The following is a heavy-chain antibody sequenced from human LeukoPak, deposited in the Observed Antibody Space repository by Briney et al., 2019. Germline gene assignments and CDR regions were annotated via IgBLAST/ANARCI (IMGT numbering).Heavy chain of an antibody. CDR1: DDSITIYY. V-gene: IGHV4-34*01. CDR3: ARRVLTYRITMVRAAGAFDY. CDR2: INHSGST. J-gene: IGHJ4*02. Sequence: SETLSLTCTVSDDSITIYYWTWIRQPPGKGLEWIGEINHSGSTNYNPSLKSRVTISVDTSKDQFSLKLSSVTAADTAVYYCARRVLTYRITMVRAAGAFDYWGQGTLVTVSS. D-gene: IGHD3-10*01.